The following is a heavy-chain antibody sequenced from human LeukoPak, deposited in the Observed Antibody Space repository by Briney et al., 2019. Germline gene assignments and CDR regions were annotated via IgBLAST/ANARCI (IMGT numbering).Heavy chain of an antibody. CDR1: GGSFSGYY. CDR2: INHSGST. Sequence: SSETLSLTCAVYGGSFSGYYWSWIRQPPGKGLEWIGEINHSGSTNYNPSLKSRVTISVDTSKNQFSLKLSSVTAAETAVYYCEALESYSSGRRIVDYWGQGTLVTVYS. D-gene: IGHD3-10*01. V-gene: IGHV4-34*01. J-gene: IGHJ4*02. CDR3: EALESYSSGRRIVDY.